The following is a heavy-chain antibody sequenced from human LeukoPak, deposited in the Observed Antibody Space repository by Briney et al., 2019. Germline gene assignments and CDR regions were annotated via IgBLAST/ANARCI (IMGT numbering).Heavy chain of an antibody. J-gene: IGHJ4*02. CDR1: GGTFSSYA. CDR3: ARAYYDILTGYPYYFDY. D-gene: IGHD3-9*01. Sequence: SVKVSCKASGGTFSSYAISWVRQAPGQGLEWMGRIIPILGIANYAQKFQGRVTITADKSTSTAYMELSSLRSEDTAVYYCARAYYDILTGYPYYFDYWGQGTLVTVSS. V-gene: IGHV1-69*04. CDR2: IIPILGIA.